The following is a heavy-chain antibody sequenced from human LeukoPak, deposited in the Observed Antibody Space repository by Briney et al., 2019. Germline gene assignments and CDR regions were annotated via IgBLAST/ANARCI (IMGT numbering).Heavy chain of an antibody. CDR3: ARTGDYDILTGYSSSWFDP. CDR2: IIPIFSTA. J-gene: IGHJ5*02. D-gene: IGHD3-9*01. V-gene: IGHV1-69*13. CDR1: GGTFSSYA. Sequence: SVKVSCKASGGTFSSYAMSWVRQAPGQGLEWMGRIIPIFSTANYAQKLQGRVTITPDESTSTAYMEMSSLRSEDTAVYYCARTGDYDILTGYSSSWFDPWGQGTLVTVSS.